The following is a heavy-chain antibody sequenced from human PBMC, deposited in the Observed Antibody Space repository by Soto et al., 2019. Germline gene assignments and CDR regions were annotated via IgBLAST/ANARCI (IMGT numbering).Heavy chain of an antibody. V-gene: IGHV3-23*01. Sequence: GGSLRLSCAASGFTFSSSAMSWVRQAPGKGLEWVSAISGSDGSTYYADSVKGRFTISRDNSKNTLYLQMNSLRAEDTAVYYCAKDGFLAELPTWFDYWGQGTLVTVSS. CDR3: AKDGFLAELPTWFDY. J-gene: IGHJ4*02. CDR1: GFTFSSSA. D-gene: IGHD1-7*01. CDR2: ISGSDGST.